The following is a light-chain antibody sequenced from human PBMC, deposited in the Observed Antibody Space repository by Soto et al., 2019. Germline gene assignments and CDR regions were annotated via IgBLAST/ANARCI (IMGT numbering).Light chain of an antibody. CDR1: KLGDKF. V-gene: IGLV3-1*01. J-gene: IGLJ2*01. CDR3: QAWDTSTAV. Sequence: SYELTQPPSVSVSPGQXASITCSGDKLGDKFVCWYQQKPGQSPVMVIYQDGKRPSGIPERFSGSNSGTTATLAISGTQAMDEADYYCQAWDTSTAVFGGGTKLTVL. CDR2: QDG.